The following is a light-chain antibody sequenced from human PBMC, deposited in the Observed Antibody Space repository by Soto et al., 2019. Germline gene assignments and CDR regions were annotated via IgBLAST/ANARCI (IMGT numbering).Light chain of an antibody. CDR2: GAS. CDR3: QQYNNWPPIT. Sequence: ESVLTQSPGTLSLSPVERATLSCRASQSVSSNYLAWYQQKPGQAPRLLIYGASTRATGIPDRFSGSGSGTDFTLTISRLEPEDSAVYYCQQYNNWPPITFGQGTRLEIK. J-gene: IGKJ5*01. CDR1: QSVSSNY. V-gene: IGKV3-20*01.